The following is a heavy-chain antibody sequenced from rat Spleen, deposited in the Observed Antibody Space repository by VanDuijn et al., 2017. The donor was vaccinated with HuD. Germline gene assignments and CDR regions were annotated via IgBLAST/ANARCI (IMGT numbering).Heavy chain of an antibody. V-gene: IGHV5-20*01. Sequence: EVQLVESDGGLVQPGRSLKLSCAVSGFIFSDFYMAWVRQTPTKGLEWVATINYDGSSTFYRDFVKARFTISRDNTKSTLYLQMDSLRSEDPATYYCTTVRYYGFDSPFTYWGQGTLVAVSS. CDR3: TTVRYYGFDSPFTY. D-gene: IGHD1-7*01. CDR1: GFIFSDFY. J-gene: IGHJ3*01. CDR2: INYDGSST.